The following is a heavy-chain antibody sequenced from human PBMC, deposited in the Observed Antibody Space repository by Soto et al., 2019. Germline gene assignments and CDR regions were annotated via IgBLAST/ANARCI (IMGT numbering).Heavy chain of an antibody. D-gene: IGHD1-26*01. CDR3: ARDRGGGSYRFRTYYFDY. CDR2: IYYSGST. V-gene: IGHV4-30-4*01. J-gene: IGHJ4*02. Sequence: PSETLSLTCTVSGGSISSGDYYWSWIRQPPGKGLEWIGYIYYSGSTYYNPSLKSRLTISVDTSKNQFSLKLTSVTAADTAVYYCARDRGGGSYRFRTYYFDYWGQGTLVTVSS. CDR1: GGSISSGDYY.